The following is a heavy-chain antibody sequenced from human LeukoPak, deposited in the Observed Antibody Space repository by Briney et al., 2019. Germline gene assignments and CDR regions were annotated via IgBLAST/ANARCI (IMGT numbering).Heavy chain of an antibody. J-gene: IGHJ4*02. CDR3: ARGRDY. V-gene: IGHV4-34*01. CDR2: INHSGST. CDR1: GGSFSGYY. Sequence: PSETLSLTCAVYGGSFSGYYWSWIRKPPGKGLEWIGEINHSGSTNFNAYLKSRVTISVDTSKNQFSLKLSSVTAADTAVYYCARGRDYWGQGTLVTVSS.